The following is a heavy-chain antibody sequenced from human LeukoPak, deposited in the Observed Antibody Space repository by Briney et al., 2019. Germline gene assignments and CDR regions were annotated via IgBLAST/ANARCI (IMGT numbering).Heavy chain of an antibody. J-gene: IGHJ4*02. CDR1: GGTFSSYA. V-gene: IGHV1-69*13. Sequence: ASVKVSCKASGGTFSSYAISWVRQAPGQGLEWMGGIIPIFGTANYAQKFQGRVTITADESTSTAYMELSSLRSEDTAVYYCARGDYCGGDCSYMDYWGQGTLVTVSS. CDR3: ARGDYCGGDCSYMDY. CDR2: IIPIFGTA. D-gene: IGHD2-21*02.